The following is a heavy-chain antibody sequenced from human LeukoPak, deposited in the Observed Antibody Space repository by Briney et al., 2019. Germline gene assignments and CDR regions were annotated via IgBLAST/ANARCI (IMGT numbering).Heavy chain of an antibody. CDR1: GYTFTGYY. CDR3: ARYYDSSGADY. D-gene: IGHD3-22*01. Sequence: ASVKVSCKASGYTFTGYYMHWVRQAPGQGLEWMGWINPNSGGTNYAQKFQGRVTMTRDTSISTACMELSSLRSEDTAVYYCARYYDSSGADYWGQGTLVTVSS. CDR2: INPNSGGT. V-gene: IGHV1-2*02. J-gene: IGHJ4*02.